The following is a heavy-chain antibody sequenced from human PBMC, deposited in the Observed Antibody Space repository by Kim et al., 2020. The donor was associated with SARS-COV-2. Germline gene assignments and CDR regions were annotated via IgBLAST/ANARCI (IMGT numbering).Heavy chain of an antibody. Sequence: AQKLQGRVTMTTDTSTSTAYMELRSLRSDDTAVYYCARERGSWSYYFDYWGQGTLVTVSS. V-gene: IGHV1-18*01. J-gene: IGHJ4*02. CDR3: ARERGSWSYYFDY. D-gene: IGHD6-13*01.